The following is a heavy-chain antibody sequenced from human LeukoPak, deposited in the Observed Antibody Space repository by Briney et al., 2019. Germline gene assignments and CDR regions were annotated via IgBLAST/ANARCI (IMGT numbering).Heavy chain of an antibody. J-gene: IGHJ6*03. V-gene: IGHV3-49*04. CDR1: GFTFGDYA. Sequence: GGSLRLSCTASGFTFGDYAMSWVRQAPGKGLEWVGFIRSRGYSGTTEYAGSVKVRFTISKDDSKSIDYLKMNRLKTEETAVYYCFANPVTDYYYYYYMDVWGKGTTVTVSS. CDR3: FANPVTDYYYYYYMDV. CDR2: IRSRGYSGTT. D-gene: IGHD4-17*01.